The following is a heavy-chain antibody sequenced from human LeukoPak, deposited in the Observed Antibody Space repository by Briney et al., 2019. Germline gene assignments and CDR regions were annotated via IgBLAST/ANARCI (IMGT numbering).Heavy chain of an antibody. CDR1: GDSVSSNNGA. V-gene: IGHV6-1*01. CDR3: ARDLGNTGWYTFDY. CDR2: TYYRSKWYN. J-gene: IGHJ4*02. D-gene: IGHD6-19*01. Sequence: SQTLSLTCDISGDSVSSNNGAWNWIRQSPPRGLEWLGRTYYRSKWYNDYAGSLNGRITISPDTSKNQFSLHLTSVTPEDTAVYYCARDLGNTGWYTFDYWGQGILVTVSS.